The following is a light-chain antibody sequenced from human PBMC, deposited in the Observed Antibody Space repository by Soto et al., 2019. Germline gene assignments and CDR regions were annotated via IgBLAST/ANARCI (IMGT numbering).Light chain of an antibody. CDR2: EVS. Sequence: QYALTQPASVSGSPGQSITISCTGTSSDVGGYNYVSWYQQHPGKAPKLMIYEVSNRPSGVSNRFSGSKSGNTASLTISGLQAEDEADYYCSSYTSSITLFYVFGTGTKLTVL. J-gene: IGLJ1*01. CDR3: SSYTSSITLFYV. CDR1: SSDVGGYNY. V-gene: IGLV2-14*01.